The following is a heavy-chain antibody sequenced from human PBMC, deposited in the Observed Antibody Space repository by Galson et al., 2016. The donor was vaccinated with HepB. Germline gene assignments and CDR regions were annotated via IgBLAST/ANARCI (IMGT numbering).Heavy chain of an antibody. D-gene: IGHD3-3*01. J-gene: IGHJ3*01. CDR3: AREGFNAFDV. CDR1: GFTVRTLY. V-gene: IGHV3-53*01. CDR2: IHSGGST. Sequence: SLRLSCAASGFTVRTLYMSWVRQAPGKGLEWASVIHSGGSTYHADSVKGRFTVSRDDSKNTVYLQMNSLRVEDTAIYYCAREGFNAFDVWGQGTVVTISS.